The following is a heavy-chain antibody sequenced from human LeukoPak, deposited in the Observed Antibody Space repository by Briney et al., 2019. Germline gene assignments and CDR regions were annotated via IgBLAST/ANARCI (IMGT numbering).Heavy chain of an antibody. J-gene: IGHJ4*02. D-gene: IGHD4-17*01. CDR3: ARGPPPQYSKMTTVYFDY. CDR1: GGSISSGGYS. V-gene: IGHV4-30-2*01. Sequence: SQTLSLTCAVSGGSISSGGYSWSWIRQPPGKGLEWIGYIYHSGSTYYNLSLKSRVTISVDRSKNQFSLKLSSVTAADTAVYYCARGPPPQYSKMTTVYFDYWGQGTLVTVSS. CDR2: IYHSGST.